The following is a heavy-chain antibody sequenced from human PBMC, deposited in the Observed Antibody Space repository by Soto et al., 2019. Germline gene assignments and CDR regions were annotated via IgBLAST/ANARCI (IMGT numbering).Heavy chain of an antibody. Sequence: PSETLSVTCTVSGGSISSSSYYWSWIRQPPGKGLEWIGSIYYSGSTYYNPSLKSRVTISVDTSKNQFSLKLSSVTAADTAVYYCAREGLFHSGPGGNYYYYGMDVWGQGTTVTVSS. CDR3: AREGLFHSGPGGNYYYYGMDV. J-gene: IGHJ6*02. CDR2: IYYSGST. V-gene: IGHV4-39*01. CDR1: GGSISSSSYY. D-gene: IGHD3-3*01.